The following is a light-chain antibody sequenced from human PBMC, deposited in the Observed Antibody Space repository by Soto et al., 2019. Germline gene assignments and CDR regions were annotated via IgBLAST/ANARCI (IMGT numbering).Light chain of an antibody. CDR2: EAS. J-gene: IGKJ1*01. V-gene: IGKV1-39*01. CDR3: QRYSSYHGQ. CDR1: RDIRSY. Sequence: GDRVTITCRASRDIRSYLRWYHQKPGKPPKLLIYEASDLQIGVPSRFSGSGSGTTFTLTITSLQPEDFATYSCQRYSSYHGQFGQGTTGDIK.